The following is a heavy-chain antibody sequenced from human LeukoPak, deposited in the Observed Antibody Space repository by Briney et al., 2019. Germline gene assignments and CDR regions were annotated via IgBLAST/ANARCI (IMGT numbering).Heavy chain of an antibody. CDR3: ARDIVVVPAAMYYYYGMDV. Sequence: ASVKVSCKASGYTFTSYGISWVRQAPGQGLEWMGWISAYNGNTNYAQELQGRVTMTTDTSTSTAYMELRSLRSDDTAVYYCARDIVVVPAAMYYYYGMDVWGQGTTVTVSS. J-gene: IGHJ6*02. CDR2: ISAYNGNT. V-gene: IGHV1-18*01. CDR1: GYTFTSYG. D-gene: IGHD2-2*01.